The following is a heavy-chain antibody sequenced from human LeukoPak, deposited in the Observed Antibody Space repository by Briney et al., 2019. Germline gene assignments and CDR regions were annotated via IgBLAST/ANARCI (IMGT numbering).Heavy chain of an antibody. J-gene: IGHJ4*02. V-gene: IGHV3-74*01. Sequence: GGSLRLSFAASGFTICNLLIHWVRQAPGKGLVWVSRINSDGSSTNYADSVKGRFTISRDNAKNTLYLQMNSLRADDTGMYYFARVHTPPTLFPYWGQGTLVTVSS. CDR2: INSDGSST. D-gene: IGHD3-9*01. CDR1: GFTICNLL. CDR3: ARVHTPPTLFPY.